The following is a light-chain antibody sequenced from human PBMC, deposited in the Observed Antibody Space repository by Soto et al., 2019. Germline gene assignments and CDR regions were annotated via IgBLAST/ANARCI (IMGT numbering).Light chain of an antibody. CDR3: QRET. J-gene: IGKJ1*01. CDR2: DAS. Sequence: EIVLTQSPATLSLSPGYRSSLSCRASQSVSNSLAWYQQRPGQAPRLLIHDASKRAAGIPARFSGSGSGTDFTLTISSLEPEDFAVYFCQRETFGQGTKVDI. V-gene: IGKV3-11*01. CDR1: QSVSNS.